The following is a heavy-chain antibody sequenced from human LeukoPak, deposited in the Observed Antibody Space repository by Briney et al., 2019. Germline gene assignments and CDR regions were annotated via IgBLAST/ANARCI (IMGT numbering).Heavy chain of an antibody. Sequence: PSETLSLTCTVSGGSISSSNYYWGWIRQPPGKGLEWIGNIYYSGSTYYIPSLRSRVTISVDSSNNQFSLILSSVTAADTAVYYCARAFYPGYYSYMAVWGKGTTVTVSS. CDR3: ARAFYPGYYSYMAV. CDR2: IYYSGST. V-gene: IGHV4-39*07. D-gene: IGHD3-3*02. CDR1: GGSISSSNYY. J-gene: IGHJ6*03.